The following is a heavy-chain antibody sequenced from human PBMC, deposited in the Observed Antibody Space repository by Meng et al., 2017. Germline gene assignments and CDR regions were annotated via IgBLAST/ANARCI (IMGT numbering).Heavy chain of an antibody. D-gene: IGHD4-17*01. J-gene: IGHJ4*02. CDR3: ARSIYGDYVWAGFDY. Sequence: QGKLVQSGAEVKKPGASGKVSCKASGYTFTSYYMHWVRQAPGQGLEWMGIINPSGGSTSYAQKFQGRVTMTRDTSTSTVYMELSSLRSEDTAVYYCARSIYGDYVWAGFDYWGQGTLVTVSS. CDR1: GYTFTSYY. CDR2: INPSGGST. V-gene: IGHV1-46*01.